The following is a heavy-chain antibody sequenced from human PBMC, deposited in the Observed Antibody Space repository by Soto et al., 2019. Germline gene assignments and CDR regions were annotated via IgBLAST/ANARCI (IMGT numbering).Heavy chain of an antibody. CDR3: ASAGYCSSTSCYKGSWFDP. V-gene: IGHV4-34*01. D-gene: IGHD2-2*02. J-gene: IGHJ5*02. CDR1: GGSFSGYY. Sequence: SETLSLTCAVSGGSFSGYYWSWIRQPPGKGLEWIGEINHSGSTNYNPSLKSRVTISVDTSKNQFSLKLSSVTAADTAVYYCASAGYCSSTSCYKGSWFDPWGQGTLVTVSS. CDR2: INHSGST.